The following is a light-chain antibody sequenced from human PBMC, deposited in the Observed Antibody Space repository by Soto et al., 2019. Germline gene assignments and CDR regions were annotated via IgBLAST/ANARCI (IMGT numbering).Light chain of an antibody. CDR1: QSVSSY. V-gene: IGKV3-11*01. J-gene: IGKJ4*01. Sequence: EIVLTQSPATLSLSPGERATLSGRASQSVSSYLAWYQQKPGQAPRLLIDAASTRDTGIPARFSGSGSGTDSTLPISSLEPEDFAVYYCQQRSNSRLSFGGGTKVEI. CDR2: AAS. CDR3: QQRSNSRLS.